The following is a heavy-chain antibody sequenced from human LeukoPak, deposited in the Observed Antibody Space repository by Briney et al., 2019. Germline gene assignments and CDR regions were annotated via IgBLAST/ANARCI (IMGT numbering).Heavy chain of an antibody. V-gene: IGHV3-30*02. CDR1: GFTFSTYG. J-gene: IGHJ4*02. Sequence: HPGGSLRLSCAASGFTFSTYGIHWVRQAPGKGLEWLTVIPYDGSDKYYADSVKGRFTISRDNSKNTLYLQMNSLRVDDTAVYYCAKDGLRTVAIDYWGQGTLVTVSS. CDR2: IPYDGSDK. CDR3: AKDGLRTVAIDY. D-gene: IGHD6-19*01.